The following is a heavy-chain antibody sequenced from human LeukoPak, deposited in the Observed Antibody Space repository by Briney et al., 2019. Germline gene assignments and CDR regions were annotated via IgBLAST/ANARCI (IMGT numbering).Heavy chain of an antibody. Sequence: GGSLRLSCAACGFTFRTYFMHCIREAPGKGRVWVSRINGEGKSTVYADSVGGLFTISRDNAKNTLYLQMNSLRAEDTAVYYSAREHYGPDYWGQGTLVTVSS. CDR2: INGEGKST. CDR1: GFTFRTYF. V-gene: IGHV3-74*01. J-gene: IGHJ4*02. D-gene: IGHD4-17*01. CDR3: AREHYGPDY.